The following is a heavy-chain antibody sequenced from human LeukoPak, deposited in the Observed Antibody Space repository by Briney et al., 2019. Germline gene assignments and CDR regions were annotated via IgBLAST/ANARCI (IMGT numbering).Heavy chain of an antibody. J-gene: IGHJ3*02. V-gene: IGHV1-46*01. CDR2: INPSGGST. Sequence: ASVKVSCKASGYTFSSYYMHWVRQAPGQGLEWMGIINPSGGSTSYARKFQGRVTMTTDTSTSTAYMELRSLRSDDTAVYYCARRANKGSGWSDAFDIWGQGTMVTVSS. D-gene: IGHD6-19*01. CDR1: GYTFSSYY. CDR3: ARRANKGSGWSDAFDI.